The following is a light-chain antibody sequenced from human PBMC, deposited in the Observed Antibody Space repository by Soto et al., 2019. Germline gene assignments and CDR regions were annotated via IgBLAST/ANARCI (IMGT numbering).Light chain of an antibody. CDR3: TSYAGTYSFFYV. V-gene: IGLV2-8*01. Sequence: PVKTVTISCTGTSSDVGAYNYVSWYQQLPGKAPKLIIYEVSKRPSGVPDRFSGSKSGNTASLTVSGLQAEDEADYYCTSYAGTYSFFYVFGTGTKVTVL. CDR1: SSDVGAYNY. CDR2: EVS. J-gene: IGLJ1*01.